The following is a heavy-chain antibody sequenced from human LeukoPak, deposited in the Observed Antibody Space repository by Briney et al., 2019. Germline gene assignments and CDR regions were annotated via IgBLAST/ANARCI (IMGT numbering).Heavy chain of an antibody. J-gene: IGHJ4*02. Sequence: SETLSLTCTVSGYSISSGYYWGWIRQPPGKGLEWIGSIYHSGSTYYNPSLKSRVTISVDTSKNQFSLKLSSVTAADTAVYYCARRGVGYSYGYAVDYWGQGTLVAVSS. CDR2: IYHSGST. D-gene: IGHD5-18*01. CDR1: GYSISSGYY. CDR3: ARRGVGYSYGYAVDY. V-gene: IGHV4-38-2*02.